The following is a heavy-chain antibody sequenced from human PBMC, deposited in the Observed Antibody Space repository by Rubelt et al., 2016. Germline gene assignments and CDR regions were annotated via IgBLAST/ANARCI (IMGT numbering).Heavy chain of an antibody. D-gene: IGHD6-6*01. CDR1: GGSFSGYY. Sequence: QVQLQQWGAGLLTPSETLSLTCAVYGGSFSGYYWSWIRKLPGKGLEWIGEINHSGINKYNPSLKSGVTISVDTSKNQFSLKLSSVTAADTAVYYCARGRIAARTFDYWGQGTLVTVSS. J-gene: IGHJ4*02. CDR2: INHSGIN. CDR3: ARGRIAARTFDY. V-gene: IGHV4-34*01.